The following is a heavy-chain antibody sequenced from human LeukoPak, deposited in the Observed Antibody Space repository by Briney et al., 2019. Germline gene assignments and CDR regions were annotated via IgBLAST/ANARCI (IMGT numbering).Heavy chain of an antibody. CDR3: AKDEYYYDTSGFYVY. D-gene: IGHD3-22*01. CDR1: GFTFSSYA. Sequence: AGGSLRLSCAASGFTFSSYAMSWVRQAPGKGLEWVSAISGSGGSTYYADSVKGRFTISRDNSKNTLFLQMNSLRAEDTAVYYCAKDEYYYDTSGFYVYWGQGTLVTVSS. J-gene: IGHJ4*02. CDR2: ISGSGGST. V-gene: IGHV3-23*01.